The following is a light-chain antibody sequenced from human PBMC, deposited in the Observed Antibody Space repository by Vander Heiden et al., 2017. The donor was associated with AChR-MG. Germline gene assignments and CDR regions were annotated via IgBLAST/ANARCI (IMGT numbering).Light chain of an antibody. J-gene: IGKJ3*01. CDR3: QQYNNWPFT. V-gene: IGKV3-15*01. CDR2: GAS. CDR1: QSVSSN. Sequence: EILMTPSPATLSVSPGERATLSCRASQSVSSNLAWYQQKPGQAPRLLIYGASTRATGIPARFSGSGSGTEFTRTISSLQSEDFAVYYCQQYNNWPFTFGHGTKVDIK.